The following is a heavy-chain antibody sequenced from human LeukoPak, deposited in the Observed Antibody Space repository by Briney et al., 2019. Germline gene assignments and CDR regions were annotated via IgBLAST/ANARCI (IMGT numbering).Heavy chain of an antibody. CDR3: ARVRFGELYWFDP. CDR2: ISAYNGNT. CDR1: GYTFTSYG. J-gene: IGHJ5*02. V-gene: IGHV1-18*01. Sequence: ASVKVSCKASGYTFTSYGISWVRQAPGQGLEWMGWISAYNGNTNYAQKLQARVTMTTATSTSTAYMELRSLRSDDTAVYYCARVRFGELYWFDPWGQGTLVTVSS. D-gene: IGHD3-10*01.